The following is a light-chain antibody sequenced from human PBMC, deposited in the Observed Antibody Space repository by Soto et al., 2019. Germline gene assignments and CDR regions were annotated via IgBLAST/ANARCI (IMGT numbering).Light chain of an antibody. CDR2: DVS. J-gene: IGKJ4*01. CDR1: QSVSSY. V-gene: IGKV3-11*01. CDR3: QQRSNWPLLT. Sequence: EIVLTQSPATLSLSPGERATLSCRASQSVSSYLAWYQQKPGQAPRLLIYDVSNRAIGIPARFSGSGSGTDFTLTISSLEPEDFAVYYCQQRSNWPLLTFGGGTKVEIK.